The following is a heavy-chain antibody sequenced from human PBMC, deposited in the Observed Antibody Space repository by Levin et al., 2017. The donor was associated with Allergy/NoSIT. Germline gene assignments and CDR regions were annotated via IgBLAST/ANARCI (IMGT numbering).Heavy chain of an antibody. J-gene: IGHJ4*02. D-gene: IGHD3-22*01. CDR3: ARHWTTSSGPSDGAKY. CDR1: GASISSSHYY. CDR2: IYYSGST. V-gene: IGHV4-39*01. Sequence: SETLSLTCTVSGASISSSHYYWGWIRQPPGKGLEWIGSIYYSGSTYYNPSLKSRVTISVDTSKNQFSLKLSSVTASDTAVYYCARHWTTSSGPSDGAKYWGQGTLVTVSS.